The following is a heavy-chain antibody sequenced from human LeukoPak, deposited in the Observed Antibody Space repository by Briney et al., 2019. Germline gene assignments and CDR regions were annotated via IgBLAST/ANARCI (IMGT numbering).Heavy chain of an antibody. CDR1: GFTFSSYW. CDR2: ISGSGGST. J-gene: IGHJ4*02. Sequence: GGSLRLSCTASGFTFSSYWMSWVRQAPGKGLEWVSAISGSGGSTYYADSVKGRFTVSRDNSKNTLYLQMNSLRAEDTAVYYCAKDLGKFPITLDIVVVVAATPHYFDYWGQGTLVTVSS. CDR3: AKDLGKFPITLDIVVVVAATPHYFDY. D-gene: IGHD2-15*01. V-gene: IGHV3-23*01.